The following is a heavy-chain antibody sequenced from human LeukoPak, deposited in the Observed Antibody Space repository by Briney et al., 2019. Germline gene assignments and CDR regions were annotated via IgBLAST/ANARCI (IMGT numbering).Heavy chain of an antibody. CDR3: AKDIAASGLPRIFDF. V-gene: IGHV3-23*01. Sequence: GGSLRLSCEASGFTFINYVMSWVRQVPGKGPEWVSSVSGRGGRGATYYRDSVKGRFTISRDNSKNTVFLQMNGLSAGDTAVYYCAKDIAASGLPRIFDFWGQGILVTVSS. CDR2: VSGRGGRGAT. CDR1: GFTFINYV. D-gene: IGHD6-13*01. J-gene: IGHJ4*02.